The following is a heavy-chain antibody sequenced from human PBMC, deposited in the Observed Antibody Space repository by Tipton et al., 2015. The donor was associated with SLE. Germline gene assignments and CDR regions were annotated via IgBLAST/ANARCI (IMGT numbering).Heavy chain of an antibody. V-gene: IGHV4-34*01. CDR1: GGSFSGYY. J-gene: IGHJ5*02. Sequence: AGLVKPSETLSLNCAVYGGSFSGYYWTWIRQSPGKGLEWIGEINHSGSAKYNPSLKSRVTISVDTSKNQFSLKLTSVTAADTAVYYSARGLTNNDGNSHHLDSWGQGTLVTVSS. CDR3: ARGLTNNDGNSHHLDS. D-gene: IGHD4-23*01. CDR2: INHSGSA.